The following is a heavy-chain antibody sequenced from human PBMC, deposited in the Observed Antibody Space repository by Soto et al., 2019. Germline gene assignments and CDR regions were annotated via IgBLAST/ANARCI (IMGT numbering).Heavy chain of an antibody. CDR1: GYTFTGYY. D-gene: IGHD2-2*01. CDR3: ASYCISTSCRYYYYGMDV. Sequence: ASVKVSCKASGYTFTGYYMHWVRQVPGQGLEWMGWITTYNGNTNYAQKLQGRVTMTTETSTSTAYMELRSLRSDDTAVYYCASYCISTSCRYYYYGMDVWGQGTTVTVSS. V-gene: IGHV1-18*04. J-gene: IGHJ6*02. CDR2: ITTYNGNT.